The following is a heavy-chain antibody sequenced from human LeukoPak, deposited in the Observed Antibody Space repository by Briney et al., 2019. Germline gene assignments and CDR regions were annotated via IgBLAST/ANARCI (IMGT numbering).Heavy chain of an antibody. Sequence: SVKVSCKASVGTFSSYTISWVRQAPGQGLEWMGRIIPILGIANYAQKFQGRVTITADKSTSTAYMELSSLRSEDTAVYYCARDAGYSSSLRFDYWGQGTLVTVSS. CDR3: ARDAGYSSSLRFDY. V-gene: IGHV1-69*04. J-gene: IGHJ4*02. CDR1: VGTFSSYT. D-gene: IGHD6-13*01. CDR2: IIPILGIA.